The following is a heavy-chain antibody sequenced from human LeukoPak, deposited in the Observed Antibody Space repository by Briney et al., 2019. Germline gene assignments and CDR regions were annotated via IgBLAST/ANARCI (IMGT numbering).Heavy chain of an antibody. CDR1: GYNFTNYG. Sequence: ASVKVSCKASGYNFTNYGISWVRQAPGQGLEWMGWISAYSGDTNYAQRLQGRLTMTTDTSPTTAYLELRSLTSDDTAVYYCARAPSFGDYGGDYWGQGTLVTASS. V-gene: IGHV1-18*01. CDR2: ISAYSGDT. D-gene: IGHD4-17*01. CDR3: ARAPSFGDYGGDY. J-gene: IGHJ4*02.